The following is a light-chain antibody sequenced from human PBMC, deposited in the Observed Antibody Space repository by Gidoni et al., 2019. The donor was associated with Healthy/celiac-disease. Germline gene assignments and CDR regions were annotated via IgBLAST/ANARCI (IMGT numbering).Light chain of an antibody. CDR3: QQYDNLPLT. V-gene: IGKV1-33*01. J-gene: IGKJ4*01. CDR2: EAP. CDR1: QDISNY. Sequence: DIQMSQSPSSLSASVGDRVTITCQASQDISNYLNWYQQKPGKAPKLLIYEAPNMETGIPSRFSGSGSGTDFTFTISSLQPEDIATYYCQQYDNLPLTFGGGTKVEIK.